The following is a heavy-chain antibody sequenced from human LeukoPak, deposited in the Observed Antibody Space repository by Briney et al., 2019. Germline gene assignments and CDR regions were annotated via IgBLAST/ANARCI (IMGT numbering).Heavy chain of an antibody. D-gene: IGHD5-18*01. J-gene: IGHJ4*02. CDR1: GFTFSSYG. CDR3: TVDTEFY. CDR2: ISYDGSNK. Sequence: PGGSLRLSCAASGFTFSSYGMHWVRQAPGKGLEWVAVISYDGSNKYYADSVKGRFTISRDNSKNTLYLQMNSLRAEDTAVYYCTVDTEFYWGQGTLVTVSS. V-gene: IGHV3-30*03.